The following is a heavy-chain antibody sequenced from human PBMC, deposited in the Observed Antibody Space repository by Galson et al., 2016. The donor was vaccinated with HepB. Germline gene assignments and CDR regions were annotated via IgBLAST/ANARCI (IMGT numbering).Heavy chain of an antibody. CDR2: IIPTFGTT. Sequence: SVKVSCKASGDTFSRYTISWVRQAPGQGLEWMGGIIPTFGTTDYAQKFQGRITIIADKSTTTAYLDLGSLGFDDTAIYYCARDRGGFGGYFDSWGQGTLVTVSS. V-gene: IGHV1-69*06. CDR1: GDTFSRYT. CDR3: ARDRGGFGGYFDS. J-gene: IGHJ4*02. D-gene: IGHD5-24*01.